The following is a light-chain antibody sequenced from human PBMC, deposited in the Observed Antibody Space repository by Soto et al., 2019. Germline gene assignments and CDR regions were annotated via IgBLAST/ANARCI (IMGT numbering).Light chain of an antibody. Sequence: EIVMTQSPATLSVSPGERATLSCRASQSVSNNLAWYQKKPGQAPRLLIYGASTRSTGIQARFSGSGSGTEFTLTNSSLQSEDCAVYYCQQYNNWWTFGQGTRVDI. CDR1: QSVSNN. J-gene: IGKJ1*01. CDR2: GAS. CDR3: QQYNNWWT. V-gene: IGKV3-15*01.